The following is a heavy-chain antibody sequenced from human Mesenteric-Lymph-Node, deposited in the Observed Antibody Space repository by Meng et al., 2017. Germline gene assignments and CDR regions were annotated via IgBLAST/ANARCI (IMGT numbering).Heavy chain of an antibody. CDR3: ARVYYDFWSGYYDWFDP. J-gene: IGHJ5*02. D-gene: IGHD3-3*01. Sequence: ASVKVSCKASGYTFTSYDINWVRQATGQGLEWMGWMNPNSGNTGYAQKFQGRVTMTRNTSISTAYMELSSLRSEDTAVYYCARVYYDFWSGYYDWFDPWGQETLVTVSS. CDR1: GYTFTSYD. V-gene: IGHV1-8*01. CDR2: MNPNSGNT.